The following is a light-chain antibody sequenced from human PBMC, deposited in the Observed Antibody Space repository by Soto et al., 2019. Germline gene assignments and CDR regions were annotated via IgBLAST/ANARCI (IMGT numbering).Light chain of an antibody. J-gene: IGKJ4*01. CDR2: VTS. CDR3: QPYNNWPLT. Sequence: EVIMTQSPAKLSVSPGEATTLSCSARKGIGDNLAWYQKKPGQTPRLLIYVTSRRATGVPTRFSGSRSGAEFTLTINSLQSEDFAVYYCQPYNNWPLTFGGGTKVDIK. CDR1: KGIGDN. V-gene: IGKV3-15*01.